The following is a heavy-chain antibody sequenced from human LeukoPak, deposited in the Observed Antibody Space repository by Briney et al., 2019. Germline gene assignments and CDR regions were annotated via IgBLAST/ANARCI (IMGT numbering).Heavy chain of an antibody. CDR1: GGSISSNY. CDR3: ARHKSSGSYPLDY. D-gene: IGHD3-22*01. Sequence: KSSETLSLTCTVSGGSISSNYWSWIRQPPGKRLEWIGHVYFSGSTNYNPSLESRVTISVDTSKNQFSLTLSSVTAADTAVYYCARHKSSGSYPLDYWGQGILVTVSS. V-gene: IGHV4-59*08. CDR2: VYFSGST. J-gene: IGHJ4*02.